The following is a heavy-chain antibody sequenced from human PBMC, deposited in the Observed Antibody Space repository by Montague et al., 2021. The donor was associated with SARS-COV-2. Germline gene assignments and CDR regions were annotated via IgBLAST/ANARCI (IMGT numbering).Heavy chain of an antibody. V-gene: IGHV4-59*11. D-gene: IGHD3-10*01. J-gene: IGHJ5*02. CDR3: ARATSVRGAVNWFDP. CDR2: INYNGGT. Sequence: SETLSLAYAVSGGSISSHYWSFIRQPPGKGLEWIAYINYNGGTNYNPSLKSRVTISVDTSKNHFSLQLRSVTPADTAVYFCARATSVRGAVNWFDPWGQGTLVTVSS. CDR1: GGSISSHY.